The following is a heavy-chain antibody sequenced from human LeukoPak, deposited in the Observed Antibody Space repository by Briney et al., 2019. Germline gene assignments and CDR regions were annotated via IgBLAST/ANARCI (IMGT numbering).Heavy chain of an antibody. CDR1: GFTFSSNA. D-gene: IGHD5-24*01. CDR3: ARDPRRRAGSTKYYYYYYMDV. V-gene: IGHV3-30*04. Sequence: SGGSLRLSCAASGFTFSSNAMHWVRQAPGKGLEWVAIISYDGSNKYYADSVKGRFTISRDKSKNTLYLQMNSLRAEDTAVYYCARDPRRRAGSTKYYYYYYMDVWGKGTTVTVSS. CDR2: ISYDGSNK. J-gene: IGHJ6*03.